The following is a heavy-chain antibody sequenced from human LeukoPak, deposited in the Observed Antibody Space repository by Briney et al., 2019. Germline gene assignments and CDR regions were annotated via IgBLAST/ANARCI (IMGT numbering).Heavy chain of an antibody. CDR1: GYTFTGYY. CDR2: INPNSGGT. Sequence: ASVKVSCKASGYTFTGYYMTWVRQAPGQGLEWMGWINPNSGGTNYAQKFQGRVTMTRDTSLSTAYMDLSRLRSRVPAVYYCARGQVRFVGSGSYPWFDPWGQGTLVTVSS. J-gene: IGHJ5*02. CDR3: ARGQVRFVGSGSYPWFDP. D-gene: IGHD3-10*01. V-gene: IGHV1-2*02.